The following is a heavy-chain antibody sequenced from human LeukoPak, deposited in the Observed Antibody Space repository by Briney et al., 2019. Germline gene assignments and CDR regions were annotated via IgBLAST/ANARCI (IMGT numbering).Heavy chain of an antibody. CDR2: ISYDGSNK. CDR3: AKGGFYGYDFPPYYYYMDV. Sequence: GGSLRLSCAASGFTFSSYAMHWVRQAPGKGLEWVAVISYDGSNKYYADSVKGRFTISRDNSKNTLYLQMNSLRAEDTAVYYCAKGGFYGYDFPPYYYYMDVWGKGTTVTVSS. V-gene: IGHV3-30-3*01. J-gene: IGHJ6*03. D-gene: IGHD5-12*01. CDR1: GFTFSSYA.